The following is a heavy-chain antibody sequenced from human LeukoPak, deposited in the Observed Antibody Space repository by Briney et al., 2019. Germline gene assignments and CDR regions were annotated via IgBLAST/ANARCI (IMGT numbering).Heavy chain of an antibody. V-gene: IGHV3-74*01. Sequence: PGGSLRLSCAASGFDFSSNWMHWVRHAPGQGLVWVSRIKGDGISTNYADSVKGRFTISRDIAKNTLYLRMNSLRAEDTGVYYCAKDHYWSIDYWGRGTLVNVSS. J-gene: IGHJ4*02. CDR1: GFDFSSNW. D-gene: IGHD3-3*01. CDR3: AKDHYWSIDY. CDR2: IKGDGIST.